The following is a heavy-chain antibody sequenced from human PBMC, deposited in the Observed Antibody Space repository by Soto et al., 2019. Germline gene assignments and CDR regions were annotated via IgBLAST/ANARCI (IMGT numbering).Heavy chain of an antibody. J-gene: IGHJ4*02. CDR3: ARGVVRRVIIQYTSFFDY. D-gene: IGHD3-10*01. CDR2: VNHSGST. CDR1: GGSFSDYY. V-gene: IGHV4-34*01. Sequence: PSETLSLTCAVYGGSFSDYYWSWIRHAPGRGLEWIGEVNHSGSTYYNPSLKSRVTISVDTSKNQFSLKLSSVTAADTAVYYCARGVVRRVIIQYTSFFDYWGQGTLVTVSS.